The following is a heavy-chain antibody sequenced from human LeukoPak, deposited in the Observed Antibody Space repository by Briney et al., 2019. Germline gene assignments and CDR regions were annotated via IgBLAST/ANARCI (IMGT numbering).Heavy chain of an antibody. CDR1: GFIFSSYW. V-gene: IGHV3-7*01. CDR2: IKEDGSEK. D-gene: IGHD2-15*01. CDR3: ARDVIARNYYYYMDV. J-gene: IGHJ6*03. Sequence: GGSLRLSCAASGFIFSSYWMSWVRQAPGKGLEWVANIKEDGSEKDYVDSVKGRFTISRNNAKNSLYLQMNSLRAEDTAVSYCARDVIARNYYYYMDVWGKGTTVTVSS.